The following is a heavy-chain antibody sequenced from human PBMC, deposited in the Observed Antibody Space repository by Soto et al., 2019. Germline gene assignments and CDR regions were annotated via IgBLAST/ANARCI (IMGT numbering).Heavy chain of an antibody. CDR3: ARSGSGSYYNSWFDP. CDR2: IYYSGST. CDR1: GGSVRSDRYY. Sequence: SETLSLTCTVSGGSVRSDRYYWNWIRQPPGKGLEWIGCIYYSGSTNYNPSLKSRITISVDTSKNQFSLKLSSVTAADTAVYYCARSGSGSYYNSWFDPWGQVTLVTVS. D-gene: IGHD3-10*01. V-gene: IGHV4-61*01. J-gene: IGHJ5*02.